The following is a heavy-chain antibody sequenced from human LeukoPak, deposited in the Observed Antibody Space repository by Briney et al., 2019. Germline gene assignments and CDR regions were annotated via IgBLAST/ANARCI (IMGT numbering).Heavy chain of an antibody. V-gene: IGHV1-46*01. CDR1: GYTFTSYY. CDR2: INPSGGST. CDR3: ARDHAEYSGSYSNWFDP. D-gene: IGHD1-26*01. J-gene: IGHJ5*02. Sequence: ASVKVSCKASGYTFTSYYMHWVRQAPGQGLEWMGIINPSGGSTSYAQKFQGRVTMTRDMSTSTVYMELSSLRSEDTAVYYCARDHAEYSGSYSNWFDPWGQGTLVTVSS.